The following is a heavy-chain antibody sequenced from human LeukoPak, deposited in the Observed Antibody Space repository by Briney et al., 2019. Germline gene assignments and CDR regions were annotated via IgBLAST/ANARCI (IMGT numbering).Heavy chain of an antibody. CDR1: GFTFSSYW. CDR3: ARGGGLDV. J-gene: IGHJ6*02. CDR2: INHNGNVN. V-gene: IGHV3-7*03. Sequence: GSLRLSCAASGFTFSSYWMNWARQAPGKGLEWVASINHNGNVNYYVDSVKGRFTISRDNAKNSLFLQMSNLRAEDTAVYFCARGGGLDVWGQGATVTVSS. D-gene: IGHD3-16*01.